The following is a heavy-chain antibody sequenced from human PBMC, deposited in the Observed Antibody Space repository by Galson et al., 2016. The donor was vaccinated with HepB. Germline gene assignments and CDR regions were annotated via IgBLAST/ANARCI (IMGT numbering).Heavy chain of an antibody. V-gene: IGHV6-1*01. CDR1: GDSVYNNGAA. D-gene: IGHD3-10*01. CDR2: TFYRSTWEN. CDR3: ARAVMLGRGMDV. J-gene: IGHJ6*02. Sequence: CAISGDSVYNNGAAWVWIRQSPSRGVEWLGRTFYRSTWENHYAGSVKNRITISPDTSRSQFSLHLNSVTPEDTAVYYCARAVMLGRGMDVWGQGTTVTISS.